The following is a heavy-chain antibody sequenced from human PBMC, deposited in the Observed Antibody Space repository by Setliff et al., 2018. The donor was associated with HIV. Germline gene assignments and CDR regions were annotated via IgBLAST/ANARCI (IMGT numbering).Heavy chain of an antibody. V-gene: IGHV4-4*07. Sequence: SETLSLTCSVSSDSITTYYWTWIRQPVGKGLEWIGRIFTSGSTNYNPSLKSRVTMSFDRSKNQFSLKLTSMTAADTAVYYCARGGGRGLDYWGQGTPVTVSS. CDR2: IFTSGST. J-gene: IGHJ4*02. CDR3: ARGGGRGLDY. CDR1: SDSITTYY. D-gene: IGHD2-15*01.